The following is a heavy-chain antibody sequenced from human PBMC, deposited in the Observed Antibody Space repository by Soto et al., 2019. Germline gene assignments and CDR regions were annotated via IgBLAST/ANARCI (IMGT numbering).Heavy chain of an antibody. V-gene: IGHV4-30-2*01. Sequence: TLSLTCAVSGGSISSGGYSWSWIRQPPGKGLEWIGYIYHSGSTYYNPSLKSRVTISVDRSKNQFSLKLSSVTAADTAVYYCARGSSGSYGFDYWGQGTLVTVSS. CDR1: GGSISSGGYS. D-gene: IGHD1-26*01. CDR3: ARGSSGSYGFDY. CDR2: IYHSGST. J-gene: IGHJ4*02.